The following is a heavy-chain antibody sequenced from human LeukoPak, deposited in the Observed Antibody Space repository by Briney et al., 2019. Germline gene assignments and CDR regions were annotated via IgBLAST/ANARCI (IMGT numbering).Heavy chain of an antibody. Sequence: PSETLSLTCTVSGGSISSYYWSWIRQPAGKGLEWIGRIYTSGSTNYNPSLKSRVTMSVDTSKNQSSLKLSSVTAADTAVYYCARDVFGSGSEFGKDYFDYWGQGTLVTVSS. CDR3: ARDVFGSGSEFGKDYFDY. D-gene: IGHD3-10*01. V-gene: IGHV4-4*07. CDR2: IYTSGST. J-gene: IGHJ4*02. CDR1: GGSISSYY.